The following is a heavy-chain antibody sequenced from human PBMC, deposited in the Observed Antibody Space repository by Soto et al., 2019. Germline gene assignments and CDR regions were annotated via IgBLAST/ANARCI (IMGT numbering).Heavy chain of an antibody. CDR1: GFTFSSYG. D-gene: IGHD6-13*01. Sequence: PGGSLXLSCAASGFTFSSYGMHWVRQAPGKGLEWVAVISYDGSNKYYADSVKGRFTISRDNSKNTLYLQMNSLRAEDTAVYYCAKGAAAGPIDYWGQGTLVTLSS. V-gene: IGHV3-30*18. J-gene: IGHJ4*02. CDR2: ISYDGSNK. CDR3: AKGAAAGPIDY.